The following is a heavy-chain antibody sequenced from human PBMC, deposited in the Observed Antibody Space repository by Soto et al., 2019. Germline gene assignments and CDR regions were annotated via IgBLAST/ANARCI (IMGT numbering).Heavy chain of an antibody. J-gene: IGHJ6*02. CDR1: GFTFDDYA. D-gene: IGHD6-19*01. CDR2: SSWNSGSI. CDR3: AKDYSSGWSGGYYYYGMDV. Sequence: EVQLVESGGGLVQPGRSLRLSCAASGFTFDDYAMHWVRQAPGKGLEWVSGSSWNSGSIDYADSVKGRFTISRDNAKNSLYLQMNSLRAEDTALYYCAKDYSSGWSGGYYYYGMDVWGQGTTVTVSS. V-gene: IGHV3-9*01.